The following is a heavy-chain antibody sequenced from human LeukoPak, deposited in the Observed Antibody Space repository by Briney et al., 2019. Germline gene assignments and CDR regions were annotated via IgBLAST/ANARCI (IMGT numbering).Heavy chain of an antibody. CDR3: AKEHGSTGADDT. CDR2: IRYDGIGK. V-gene: IGHV3-30*02. D-gene: IGHD3-9*01. Sequence: GGSLRLSCAASGFTFSDCSMQWLRLAPGKGLEGGAFIRYDGIGKSYADSVKGRFTVSRDNSKNTLCLQMNSLRTEDTAVSYCAKEHGSTGADDTWGQGTLVTVSS. J-gene: IGHJ4*02. CDR1: GFTFSDCS.